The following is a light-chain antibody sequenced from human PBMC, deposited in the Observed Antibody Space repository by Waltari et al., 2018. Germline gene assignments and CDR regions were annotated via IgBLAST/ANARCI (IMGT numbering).Light chain of an antibody. CDR2: AAS. CDR1: QSISSY. CDR3: QQSYSTHLT. J-gene: IGKJ4*01. Sequence: DIQITQSPSSLSASVGDRVTITRRASQSISSYLNWYQQKPGKAPKLLIYAASSLQSGVPSRFSGSGSGTDFTLTISSLQPEDFATYYCQQSYSTHLTFGGGTKVEIK. V-gene: IGKV1-39*01.